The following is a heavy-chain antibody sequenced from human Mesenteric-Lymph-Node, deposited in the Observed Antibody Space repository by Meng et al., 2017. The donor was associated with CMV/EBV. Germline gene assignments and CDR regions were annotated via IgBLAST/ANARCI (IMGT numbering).Heavy chain of an antibody. CDR2: ISGNSNYI. Sequence: GESLKISCAASGFTFSNYAMSWVRQAPGRGLEWVSSISGNSNYIYYADSVKGRFTISRDNSKDSLYLQMDSLRADDTAVYYCARGGNSDYWGQGTLVTVSS. CDR3: ARGGNSDY. D-gene: IGHD2-15*01. J-gene: IGHJ4*02. CDR1: GFTFSNYA. V-gene: IGHV3-21*01.